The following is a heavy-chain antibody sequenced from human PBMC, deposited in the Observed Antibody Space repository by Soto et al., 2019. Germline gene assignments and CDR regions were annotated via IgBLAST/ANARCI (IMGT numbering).Heavy chain of an antibody. Sequence: ASVQVSRKGSFNTLSSHGLSCVRQALGQGLEWMGWISGFNGQTNYALKFQGRVTLTTDTSTSTAYMELRSLRSDDTAVYFCARVDPRGVAVVRDYWGQGTLVTVSS. CDR1: FNTLSSHG. V-gene: IGHV1-18*01. CDR3: ARVDPRGVAVVRDY. D-gene: IGHD3-10*01. J-gene: IGHJ4*02. CDR2: ISGFNGQT.